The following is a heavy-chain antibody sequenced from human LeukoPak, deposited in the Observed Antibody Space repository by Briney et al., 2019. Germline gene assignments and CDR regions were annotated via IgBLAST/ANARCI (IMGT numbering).Heavy chain of an antibody. CDR3: ARVIYDYVWGSPPYGMDV. CDR1: GFTFSSYS. Sequence: PGGSLRLSCAASGFTFSSYSMNWVRQAPGKELEWVSSISSSSSYIYYADSVKGRFTISRDNAKNSLYLQMNSLRAEDTAVYYCARVIYDYVWGSPPYGMDVWGQGTTVTVSS. V-gene: IGHV3-21*01. J-gene: IGHJ6*02. D-gene: IGHD3-16*01. CDR2: ISSSSSYI.